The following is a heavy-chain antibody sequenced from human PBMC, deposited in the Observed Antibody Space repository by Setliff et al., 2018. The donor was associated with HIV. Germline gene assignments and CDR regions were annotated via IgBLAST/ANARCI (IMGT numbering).Heavy chain of an antibody. CDR3: ARGYTGYDSESFGY. CDR2: IYSGGST. J-gene: IGHJ4*02. D-gene: IGHD5-12*01. CDR1: GGSISGYY. V-gene: IGHV4-4*09. Sequence: ETLSLTCTVSGGSISGYYWSWIRQPPGKGLEWMGYIYSGGSTNYNPSLKSRVTISEDTSKNQLSLKLSSVTAADTAVYYCARGYTGYDSESFGYWGQGTLVTVSS.